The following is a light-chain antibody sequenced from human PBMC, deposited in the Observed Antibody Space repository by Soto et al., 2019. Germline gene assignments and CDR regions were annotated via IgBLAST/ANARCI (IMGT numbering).Light chain of an antibody. J-gene: IGLJ1*01. CDR1: SSNIGAGYG. CDR2: GSG. CDR3: QSYDSSLRGAV. Sequence: QSVLTQPPSVSGAPGQGVTIFCTGSSSNIGAGYGVNWYQQLPGSAPKLLIYGSGNRPSGVPDRFSGSKSGTSASLAITGRQAEDEADYYCQSYDSSLRGAVFGAGTKLTVL. V-gene: IGLV1-40*01.